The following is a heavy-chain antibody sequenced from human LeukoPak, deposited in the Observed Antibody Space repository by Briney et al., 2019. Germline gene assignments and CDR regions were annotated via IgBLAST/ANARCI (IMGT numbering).Heavy chain of an antibody. J-gene: IGHJ4*02. V-gene: IGHV1-69*05. CDR2: IIPIFGTA. CDR3: ARGPRYCSSTSCSFIFDY. CDR1: GGTFSSYA. Sequence: GASVKVSCKASGGTFSSYAISWVRQAPGQGLEWMGGIIPIFGTANYAQKFQGRVTITTDESTSTAYMELSSLRSEGTAVYYCARGPRYCSSTSCSFIFDYWGQGTLVTVSS. D-gene: IGHD2-2*01.